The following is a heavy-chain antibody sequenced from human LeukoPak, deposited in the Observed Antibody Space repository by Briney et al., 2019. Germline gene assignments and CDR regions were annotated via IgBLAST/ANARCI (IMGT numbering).Heavy chain of an antibody. J-gene: IGHJ4*02. V-gene: IGHV4-34*01. CDR3: ARGQRMGSGATTLRLDY. D-gene: IGHD1-26*01. Sequence: SETLSLTCAVYGGSFSGYYWSWIRQSPGKGLEWIGEINHSRSTNYNPSLKSRVTISLDTSTNQFSLKLSSVTAADTAVYYCARGQRMGSGATTLRLDYWGQGTLVTVSS. CDR1: GGSFSGYY. CDR2: INHSRST.